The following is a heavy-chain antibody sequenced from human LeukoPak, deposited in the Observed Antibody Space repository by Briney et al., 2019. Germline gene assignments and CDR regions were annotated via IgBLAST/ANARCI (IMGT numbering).Heavy chain of an antibody. CDR2: IKQDGSEK. V-gene: IGHV3-7*01. J-gene: IGHJ4*02. D-gene: IGHD3-22*01. CDR1: GFTFSSYW. Sequence: GGSLRLSCAASGFTFSSYWMSWVRQAPGKGLEWVANIKQDGSEKYYVDSVKGRFTISRDNAKNSLYLQMDSLRVEDTAVYYCAKRADSSAHSFDYWGQGTLVTVSS. CDR3: AKRADSSAHSFDY.